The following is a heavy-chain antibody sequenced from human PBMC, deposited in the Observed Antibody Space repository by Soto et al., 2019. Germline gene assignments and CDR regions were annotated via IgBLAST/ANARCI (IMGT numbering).Heavy chain of an antibody. Sequence: PSETLSLTCTVSGGSISSYYWSWIRQPPGKGLEWIGYIYYSGSTNYNPSLKSRVTISVDTSKNQFSLKLSSVTAADTAVYYCARTYSSSWNKGYYFDYWGQGTLVTVS. CDR3: ARTYSSSWNKGYYFDY. D-gene: IGHD6-13*01. CDR1: GGSISSYY. J-gene: IGHJ4*02. V-gene: IGHV4-59*01. CDR2: IYYSGST.